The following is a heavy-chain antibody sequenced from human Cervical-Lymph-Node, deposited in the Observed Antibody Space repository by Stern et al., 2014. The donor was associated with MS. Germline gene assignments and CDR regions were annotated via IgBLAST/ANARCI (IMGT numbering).Heavy chain of an antibody. Sequence: VQLVESGGGVVQPGRSLRLSCAASGFTFSSYGMHWVRQAPGKGLEWVAVISYDGSNKSYADSVKGRFTIFSDNSKNTLYLQMNSRRAEDTAVYYCAKESGYQLLLRFAYWGQGTLVTVSS. CDR1: GFTFSSYG. D-gene: IGHD2-2*01. J-gene: IGHJ4*02. CDR2: ISYDGSNK. V-gene: IGHV3-30*18. CDR3: AKESGYQLLLRFAY.